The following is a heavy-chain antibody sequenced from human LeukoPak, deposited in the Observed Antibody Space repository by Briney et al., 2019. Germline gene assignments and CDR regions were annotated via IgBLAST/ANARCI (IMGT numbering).Heavy chain of an antibody. J-gene: IGHJ4*02. V-gene: IGHV4-38-2*02. CDR2: IYQSGST. D-gene: IGHD7-27*01. CDR1: DYSISSGYY. CDR3: ARTNWGSDFDY. Sequence: SETLSLTCTVSDYSISSGYYWGWIRQPPGKGLEWIGSIYQSGSTNYNPSLKSRVTISVDTSKNQFSLKLTSVTAADTAVYYCARTNWGSDFDYWGQGTLVTVSS.